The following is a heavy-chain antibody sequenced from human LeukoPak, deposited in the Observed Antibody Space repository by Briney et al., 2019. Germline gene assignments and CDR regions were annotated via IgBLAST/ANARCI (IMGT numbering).Heavy chain of an antibody. CDR2: MYTSGST. CDR3: ARGNGIVVPAAIRVWFDP. D-gene: IGHD2-15*01. Sequence: KPSETLSLTCTVSGVSISSYYWSWIRQPPGKGLEWIGHMYTSGSTNYNPSLESRVTISVDKSKNQFSLKLNSVTAADTAVCYCARGNGIVVPAAIRVWFDPWGQGTPVTVSS. CDR1: GVSISSYY. J-gene: IGHJ5*02. V-gene: IGHV4-4*09.